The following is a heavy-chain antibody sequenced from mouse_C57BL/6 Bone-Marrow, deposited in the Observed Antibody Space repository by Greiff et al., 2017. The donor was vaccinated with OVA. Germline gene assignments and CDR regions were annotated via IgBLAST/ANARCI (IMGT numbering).Heavy chain of an antibody. V-gene: IGHV1-64*01. D-gene: IGHD1-1*01. CDR3: ARLYYGSSYDAMDY. Sequence: QVQLQQPGAELVKPGASVKLSCKASGYTFTSYWMHWVKQRPGQGLEWIGMIHPNSGSTNYNEKFKSKATLTVDKSSSTAYMQLSSLTSEDSAVYDCARLYYGSSYDAMDYWGQGTSVTVSS. CDR1: GYTFTSYW. CDR2: IHPNSGST. J-gene: IGHJ4*01.